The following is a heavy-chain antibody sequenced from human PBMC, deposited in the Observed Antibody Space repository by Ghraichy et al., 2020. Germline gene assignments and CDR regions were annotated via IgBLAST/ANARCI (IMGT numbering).Heavy chain of an antibody. CDR3: ARASRVVRFYYYDGMDG. V-gene: IGHV3-48*02. Sequence: GGSLRLSCVGSGFTFSSYNMNWVRQSPGKGLEWVSYITSTSRSIFYADSVKGRFTISRDNAKNSLSLQMNSLRDEDTAVYYCARASRVVRFYYYDGMDGWGQGPTVTVAS. D-gene: IGHD2-21*01. CDR1: GFTFSSYN. CDR2: ITSTSRSI. J-gene: IGHJ6*02.